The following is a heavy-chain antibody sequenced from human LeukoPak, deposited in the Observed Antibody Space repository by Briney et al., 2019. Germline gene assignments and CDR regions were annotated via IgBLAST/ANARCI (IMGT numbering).Heavy chain of an antibody. CDR3: ARGSYGGYYYGMDV. V-gene: IGHV3-13*01. CDR2: IGTAGDT. D-gene: IGHD4-23*01. Sequence: GGSLRLSCAASGFTFSSYDMHWVRQATGKGLEWVSAIGTAGDTYYPGSVKGRFTISRENAKSSLYLQMTSLRAGDTAVYYCARGSYGGYYYGMDVWGQGTTVTVSS. CDR1: GFTFSSYD. J-gene: IGHJ6*02.